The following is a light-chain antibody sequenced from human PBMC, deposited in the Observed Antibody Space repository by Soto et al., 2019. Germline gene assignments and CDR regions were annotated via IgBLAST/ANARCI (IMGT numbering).Light chain of an antibody. CDR3: QRYNNWPLT. CDR2: GTS. J-gene: IGKJ4*01. V-gene: IGKV3-20*01. CDR1: QSVNSGN. Sequence: EIVLTQSPDTLSLSPGQRATLSCRASQSVNSGNLAWYQQKPGQAPRLLIYGTSNRATGIPDRFSGSGSGTDFTLTIIRLEREDFAVYYCQRYNNWPLTFGGGTKVESK.